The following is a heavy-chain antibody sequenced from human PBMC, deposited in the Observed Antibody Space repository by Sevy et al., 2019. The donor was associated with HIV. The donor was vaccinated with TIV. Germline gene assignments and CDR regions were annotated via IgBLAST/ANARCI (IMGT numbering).Heavy chain of an antibody. Sequence: WGSLRLSCAASGFSFSSYGMHWVRQAPGKGLEWMSYIQYDGSNKDYADSVKGRFTISRDNSKNTLYLQMNSLRVEDTVVFYCVKEGGGEGGDHWGQGTLVTVSS. CDR3: VKEGGGEGGDH. V-gene: IGHV3-30*02. CDR1: GFSFSSYG. CDR2: IQYDGSNK. D-gene: IGHD3-16*01. J-gene: IGHJ4*02.